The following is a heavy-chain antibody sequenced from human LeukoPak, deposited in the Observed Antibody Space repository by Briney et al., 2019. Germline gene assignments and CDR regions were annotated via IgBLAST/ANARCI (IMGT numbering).Heavy chain of an antibody. D-gene: IGHD3-22*01. CDR2: IYYSGST. CDR3: ARVDRGYNNWFDP. V-gene: IGHV4-59*01. Sequence: SETLSLTCTVSGGSISSYYWSWIRQPPGKGLEWIGYIYYSGSTNYHPSLKSRVTISVDTSKNQFSLKLSSVTAADTAVYYCARVDRGYNNWFDPWGQGTLVTVSS. CDR1: GGSISSYY. J-gene: IGHJ5*02.